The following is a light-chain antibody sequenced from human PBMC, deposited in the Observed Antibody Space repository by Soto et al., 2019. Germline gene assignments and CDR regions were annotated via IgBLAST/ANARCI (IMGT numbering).Light chain of an antibody. V-gene: IGKV3-15*01. J-gene: IGKJ1*01. Sequence: EIVMTQSPATLSVSPGEGATLSCRASQSVSSNLAWYQQKPGQAPRLLIYGASTRATGIPARFSGSGSGTEFTLTISSLQSEDFAVYYCQQYNNWPRTFGQGTKADIK. CDR2: GAS. CDR1: QSVSSN. CDR3: QQYNNWPRT.